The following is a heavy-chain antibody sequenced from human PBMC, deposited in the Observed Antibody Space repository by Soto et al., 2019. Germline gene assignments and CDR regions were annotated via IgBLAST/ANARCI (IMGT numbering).Heavy chain of an antibody. CDR2: IWYDGSNK. V-gene: IGHV3-33*01. CDR3: ARGGSIYYDILTGYYPPRSSYMDV. D-gene: IGHD3-9*01. Sequence: GGSLRLSCAASGFTFSSYGMHWVRQAPGKGLEWVAVIWYDGSNKYYADSVKGRFTISRDNSKNTLYLQMNSLRAEDTAVYYCARGGSIYYDILTGYYPPRSSYMDVWGKGTTVTVSS. J-gene: IGHJ6*03. CDR1: GFTFSSYG.